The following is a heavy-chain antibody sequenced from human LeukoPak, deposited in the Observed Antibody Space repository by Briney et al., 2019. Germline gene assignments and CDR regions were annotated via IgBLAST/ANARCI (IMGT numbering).Heavy chain of an antibody. J-gene: IGHJ6*02. CDR3: ARGDILTGYYQPPYYYYYGMDV. V-gene: IGHV1-2*02. CDR2: SNPNSGGT. Sequence: GASVKVSCKASGYTFTGYYMHWVRQAPGQGLEWMGWSNPNSGGTNYAQKFQGRVTMTRDTSISTAYMELSRLRSDDTAVYYCARGDILTGYYQPPYYYYYGMDVWGQGTTVTVSS. D-gene: IGHD3-9*01. CDR1: GYTFTGYY.